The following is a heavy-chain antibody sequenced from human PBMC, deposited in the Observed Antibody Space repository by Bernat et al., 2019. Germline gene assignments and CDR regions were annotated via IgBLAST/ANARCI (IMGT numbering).Heavy chain of an antibody. J-gene: IGHJ6*01. V-gene: IGHV1-46*01. CDR1: GYTFTNFY. D-gene: IGHD6-19*01. CDR3: GRWLIQHFYCNGLDV. CDR2: INPSDGNT. Sequence: QVQLVQSGTEVKKPGASVKVSCKASGYTFTNFYIHWVRQAPGQGLEWMGVINPSDGNTRYAQKFQDSISMTRDTSTSTVYMELNSLRSEDTAVYYCGRWLIQHFYCNGLDVWGQGTTVTVSS.